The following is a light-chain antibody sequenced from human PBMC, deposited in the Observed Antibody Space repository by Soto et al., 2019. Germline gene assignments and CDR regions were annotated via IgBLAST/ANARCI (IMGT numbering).Light chain of an antibody. CDR2: DAS. J-gene: IGKJ4*01. CDR3: QQRSNWPRTT. V-gene: IGKV3-11*01. Sequence: EIVLTQFPGTLSLSPGERATLSCRASQSVSSYLAWYQQKPGQAPRLLIYDASNRATGIPARFSGSGSGTDFTLTISSLEPEDFAVYYCQQRSNWPRTTFGGGTK. CDR1: QSVSSY.